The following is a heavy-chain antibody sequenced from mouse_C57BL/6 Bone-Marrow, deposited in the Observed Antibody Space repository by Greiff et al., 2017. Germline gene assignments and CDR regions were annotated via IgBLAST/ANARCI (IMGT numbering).Heavy chain of an antibody. Sequence: EVQLQQSGAELVRPGASVKLSCTASGFNIKDDYLHWVKQRPEQGLEWIGGIDPENGDNEYASKVQGKATITADTSSHTAYLPLSSLTSEDTAVYYCTTSLDDWGQGTTLTVSS. CDR2: IDPENGDN. CDR3: TTSLDD. V-gene: IGHV14-4*01. CDR1: GFNIKDDY. J-gene: IGHJ2*01.